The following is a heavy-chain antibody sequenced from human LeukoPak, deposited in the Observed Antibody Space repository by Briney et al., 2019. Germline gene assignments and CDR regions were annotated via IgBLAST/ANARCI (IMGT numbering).Heavy chain of an antibody. CDR2: IIPIFGTA. D-gene: IGHD4-17*01. CDR1: GGTFSSYA. V-gene: IGHV1-69*05. CDR3: AMTTVTNWFDP. Sequence: ASVKVSGKASGGTFSSYAISWVRQAPGQGLEWMGGIIPIFGTANYAQKFQGRVTITTDESTSTAYMELSSLRSEDTAVYYCAMTTVTNWFDPWGQGTLATVSS. J-gene: IGHJ5*02.